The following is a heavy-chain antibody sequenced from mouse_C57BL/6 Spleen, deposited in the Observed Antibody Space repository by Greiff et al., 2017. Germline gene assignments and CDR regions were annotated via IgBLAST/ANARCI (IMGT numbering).Heavy chain of an antibody. J-gene: IGHJ2*01. CDR1: GYTFTDYN. V-gene: IGHV1-22*01. Sequence: VQLQQSGPELVKPGASVKMSCKASGYTFTDYNMHWVKQSHGKSLEWIGYINPNNGGTSYNQKFKGKATLTVNKSSSTAYMELRSLTSEDYAVYYCEREEDYYGSSSLFGYWGQGTTLTVSS. D-gene: IGHD1-1*01. CDR3: EREEDYYGSSSLFGY. CDR2: INPNNGGT.